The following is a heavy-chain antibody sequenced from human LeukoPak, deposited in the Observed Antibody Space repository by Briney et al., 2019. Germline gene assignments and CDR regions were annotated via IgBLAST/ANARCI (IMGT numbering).Heavy chain of an antibody. CDR2: ITSRGTYI. CDR3: ARSTDGGFDF. J-gene: IGHJ3*01. Sequence: GGSLRLSCAASGFTFSAHAMNWVRQAPGKGLEWVSSITSRGTYIYYADSVKGRFTISRDNARHSLFLQVHSLRVEDTAVYYCARSTDGGFDFWGQGTMVTVS. V-gene: IGHV3-21*01. D-gene: IGHD2-8*01. CDR1: GFTFSAHA.